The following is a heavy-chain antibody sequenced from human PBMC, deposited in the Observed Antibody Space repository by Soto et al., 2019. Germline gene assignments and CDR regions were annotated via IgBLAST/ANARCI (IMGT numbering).Heavy chain of an antibody. CDR1: AYTFTDYY. V-gene: IGHV5-51*01. Sequence: PGESLKLSCNGSAYTFTDYYIGWVRQVAGKGLEWMGIIYPGDSETTYSPSFQGQVTFSVDKSLNTAYVQWSSLKASDTAIYYCSPTRHYHGAAFDSWGHGTLVTVSS. CDR3: SPTRHYHGAAFDS. D-gene: IGHD3-10*01. J-gene: IGHJ4*01. CDR2: IYPGDSET.